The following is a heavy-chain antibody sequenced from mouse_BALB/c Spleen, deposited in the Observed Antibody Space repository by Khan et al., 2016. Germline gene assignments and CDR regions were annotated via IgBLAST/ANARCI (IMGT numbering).Heavy chain of an antibody. Sequence: EVELVESGGGLVQPGGSRKLSCAASGFTFSSFGMHWVRQAPEKGLEWVAFITSGSSDIYYADTVKGRFTVSRDNSKNTVFLQMTSLRSEDTAMXYCGRGDYWGQGTSLTVSS. CDR3: GRGDY. CDR1: GFTFSSFG. V-gene: IGHV5-17*02. J-gene: IGHJ2*02. CDR2: ITSGSSDI.